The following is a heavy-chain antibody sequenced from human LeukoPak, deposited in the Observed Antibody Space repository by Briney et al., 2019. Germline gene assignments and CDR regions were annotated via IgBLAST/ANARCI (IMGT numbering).Heavy chain of an antibody. J-gene: IGHJ3*02. Sequence: GASVKVSCKASGYTFTSYAISWVRQAPGQGLEWMGGIIPIFGTANYAQKFQGRVTITADKSTSTAYMELSSLRSEDTAVYYCARPRDSYGTFLAFDIWGQGTMVTVSS. CDR2: IIPIFGTA. V-gene: IGHV1-69*06. D-gene: IGHD5-18*01. CDR1: GYTFTSYA. CDR3: ARPRDSYGTFLAFDI.